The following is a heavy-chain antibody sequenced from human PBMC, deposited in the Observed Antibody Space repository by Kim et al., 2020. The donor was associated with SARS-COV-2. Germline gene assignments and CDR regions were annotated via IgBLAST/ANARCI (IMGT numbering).Heavy chain of an antibody. V-gene: IGHV1-8*01. D-gene: IGHD6-6*01. Sequence: ASVKVSCKASGYTFTSYDINWVRQATGQGLEWMGWMNPNSGNTGYAQKFQGRVTMTRNTSISTAYMELSSLRSEDTAVYYCARRIAARPGPGHYYYYYYYYMDVWGKGTTVTVSS. J-gene: IGHJ6*03. CDR1: GYTFTSYD. CDR3: ARRIAARPGPGHYYYYYYYYMDV. CDR2: MNPNSGNT.